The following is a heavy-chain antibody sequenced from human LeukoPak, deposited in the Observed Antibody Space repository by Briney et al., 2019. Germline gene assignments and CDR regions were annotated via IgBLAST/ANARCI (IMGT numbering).Heavy chain of an antibody. CDR3: ARGLNYYDSSGYYRPGQFDY. D-gene: IGHD3-22*01. CDR2: IYPSGST. Sequence: SETLSLTCAVSGGSISSGGYSWSWIRQPPGKGLEWIGYIYPSGSTYYNPSLKSRVTISVDRPKNQFSLKLSSVTAADTAVYYCARGLNYYDSSGYYRPGQFDYWGQGTLVTVSS. CDR1: GGSISSGGYS. V-gene: IGHV4-30-2*01. J-gene: IGHJ4*02.